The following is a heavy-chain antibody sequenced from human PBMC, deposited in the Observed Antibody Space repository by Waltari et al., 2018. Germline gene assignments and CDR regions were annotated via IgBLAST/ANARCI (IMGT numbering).Heavy chain of an antibody. V-gene: IGHV1-69-2*01. Sequence: EIRLLQSGAEVKKPGATVKISCKASGNSLSDNYIHWVQQVPGKGREWIERIYPEGGETIYAEKFEDRVTRTADLETETAYLELSRLSADDTATYYCARRSGHCDGTTCSAGWFDPWGQGTLVKVSS. CDR1: GNSLSDNY. CDR3: ARRSGHCDGTTCSAGWFDP. D-gene: IGHD2-2*01. J-gene: IGHJ5*02. CDR2: IYPEGGET.